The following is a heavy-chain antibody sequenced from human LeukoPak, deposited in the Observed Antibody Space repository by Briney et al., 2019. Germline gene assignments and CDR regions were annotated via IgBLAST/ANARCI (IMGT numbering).Heavy chain of an antibody. CDR1: GGTFSSYT. Sequence: ASVKVSCKASGGTFSSYTISWVRQAPGQGLEWMGRIIPILGIANYAQKFQGRVTITADKSTSTVYMELSSLRSEDTAVYYCAREWKVGAFYYFDYWGQGTLVTVSS. CDR2: IIPILGIA. CDR3: AREWKVGAFYYFDY. V-gene: IGHV1-69*04. J-gene: IGHJ4*02. D-gene: IGHD1-26*01.